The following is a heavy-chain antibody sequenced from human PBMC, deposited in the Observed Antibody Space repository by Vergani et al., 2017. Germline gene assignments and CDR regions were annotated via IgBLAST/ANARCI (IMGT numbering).Heavy chain of an antibody. J-gene: IGHJ6*02. Sequence: QITLKESGPVLVKPTETLTLTCTVSGFSLSNARMGVSWIRQPPGKALEWLAHIFSNDEKSYSTSLKSSLTISKDTSKSQVVLTMSNLDPVDTATYYCARMVTMVRGVSYYGMDVWGQGTTVTVSS. V-gene: IGHV2-26*01. CDR2: IFSNDEK. CDR1: GFSLSNARMG. D-gene: IGHD3-10*01. CDR3: ARMVTMVRGVSYYGMDV.